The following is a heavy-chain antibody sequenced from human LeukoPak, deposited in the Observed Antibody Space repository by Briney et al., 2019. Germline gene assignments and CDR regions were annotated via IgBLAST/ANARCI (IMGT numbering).Heavy chain of an antibody. J-gene: IGHJ3*02. V-gene: IGHV1-69*04. CDR1: GGTFSSYA. D-gene: IGHD1-26*01. CDR3: ARDWWELPAFDI. CDR2: IIPILGIA. Sequence: ASVKVSCKASGGTFSSYAISWVRQAPGQGLEWMGRIIPILGIANYAQKFQGRVTITADKSTSTAYMELSSLRSEDTAVYYCARDWWELPAFDIWGQGTMVTVSS.